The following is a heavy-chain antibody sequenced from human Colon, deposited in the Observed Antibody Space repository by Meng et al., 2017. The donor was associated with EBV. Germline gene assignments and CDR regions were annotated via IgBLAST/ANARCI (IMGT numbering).Heavy chain of an antibody. Sequence: QVQLPLSRPGLVKPSQTLSLTCTVSGGCISSGGYYWSWIRQHPGKCLEWIGYIYYSGSTYYNPSLKSRVTITIDTSKNPFSLKLSSVTAAATAVYYCARGPSRLLPFSFDYWGQGTLVTVSS. CDR1: GGCISSGGYY. D-gene: IGHD5-12*01. CDR3: ARGPSRLLPFSFDY. J-gene: IGHJ4*02. V-gene: IGHV4-31*03. CDR2: IYYSGST.